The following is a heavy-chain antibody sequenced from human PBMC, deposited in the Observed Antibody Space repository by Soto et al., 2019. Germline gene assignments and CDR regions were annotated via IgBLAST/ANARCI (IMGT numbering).Heavy chain of an antibody. CDR1: GGTFSSYA. CDR3: ARFRIRAYYYGMDV. Sequence: QVQLVQSGAEVKKPGSSVKVSCKASGGTFSSYAISWVRQAPGQGLEWMGVIIPIFGTANYAQKFQGRVTITADESTSTAYMELSSLRSEDTAVYYCARFRIRAYYYGMDVWGQGTTVTVSS. J-gene: IGHJ6*02. CDR2: IIPIFGTA. V-gene: IGHV1-69*01. D-gene: IGHD3-16*01.